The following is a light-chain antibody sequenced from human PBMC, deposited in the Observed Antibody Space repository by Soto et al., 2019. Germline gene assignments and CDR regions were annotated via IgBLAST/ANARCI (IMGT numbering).Light chain of an antibody. CDR1: SCDIGYYKY. CDR3: SLYDGSNLGV. Sequence: QSALTQPPSASGSPGRSVTMSCTGTSCDIGYYKYVSWYQQHPGKAPKLIIYEVIKRPSGVPDRFSGSKSGNTATLTVTGIQAEDEADYYCSLYDGSNLGVFGTGTKVTV. V-gene: IGLV2-8*01. CDR2: EVI. J-gene: IGLJ1*01.